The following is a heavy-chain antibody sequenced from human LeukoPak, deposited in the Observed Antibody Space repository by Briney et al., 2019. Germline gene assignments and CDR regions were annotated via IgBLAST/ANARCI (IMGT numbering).Heavy chain of an antibody. CDR3: ARGTLELLLGYYYYYYMDV. J-gene: IGHJ6*03. D-gene: IGHD1-7*01. CDR2: IYTSGST. Sequence: SETLSLTCTVSGGSISSYYWSWIRQPPGKGLEWIGYIYTSGSTNYNPSLKSRVTMSVDTSKNQFSLKLSSVTAADTAVYYCARGTLELLLGYYYYYYMDVWGKGTTVTVSS. CDR1: GGSISSYY. V-gene: IGHV4-4*08.